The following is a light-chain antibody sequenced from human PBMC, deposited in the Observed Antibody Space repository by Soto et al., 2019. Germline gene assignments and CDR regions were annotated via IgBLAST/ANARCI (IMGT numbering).Light chain of an antibody. V-gene: IGKV1-5*01. CDR1: QSISNW. CDR3: QQYNSYS. CDR2: HAS. Sequence: DLQMTHSPSTLSASVGDRATTTGRASQSISNWLAWYQPKPGPAPKVLISHASNLQSGVPSRFSGSGSGTELTLTISSLQPDDFATYYCQQYNSYSFGQGTKVDI. J-gene: IGKJ1*01.